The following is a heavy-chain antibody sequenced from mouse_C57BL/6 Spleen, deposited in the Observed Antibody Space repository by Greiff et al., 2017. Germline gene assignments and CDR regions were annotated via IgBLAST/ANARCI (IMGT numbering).Heavy chain of an antibody. J-gene: IGHJ1*01. D-gene: IGHD2-1*01. CDR3: ASERGNYPYWYFDL. CDR1: GFTFSDYY. Sequence: EVLLVESEGGLVQPGSSMKLSCTASGFTFSDYYMAWVRPVPEKGLEWVANINYDGSSTYYLDSLKSRFIISRDNAKNILYLQMSSLKSEDTATYYCASERGNYPYWYFDLWGAGTTFTVSS. V-gene: IGHV5-16*01. CDR2: INYDGSST.